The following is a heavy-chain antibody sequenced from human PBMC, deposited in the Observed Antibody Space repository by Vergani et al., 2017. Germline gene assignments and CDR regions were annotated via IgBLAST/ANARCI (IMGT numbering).Heavy chain of an antibody. CDR3: AREAPVYSSGFYY. CDR2: ISYDGSNK. CDR1: GFTFSSYA. J-gene: IGHJ4*02. V-gene: IGHV3-30-3*01. D-gene: IGHD6-19*01. Sequence: QVQLVESGGGVVQPGRSLRLSCAASGFTFSSYAMHWVRQAPGKGLEWVAVISYDGSNKYYADSVKGRFTISRDNSKNTLYLQMNSLRAEDTAVYYCAREAPVYSSGFYYWGQGTLVTVSS.